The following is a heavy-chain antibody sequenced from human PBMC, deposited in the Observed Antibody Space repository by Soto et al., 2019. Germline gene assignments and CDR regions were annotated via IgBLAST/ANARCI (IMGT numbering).Heavy chain of an antibody. Sequence: PGESLKISCKGSGYSSTSYWIGWVRQMPGKGLEWMGIIYPGDSDTRYSPSFQGQVTISADKSISTAYLQWSSLKASDTAMYYCARLPNYYGSGSYFDYWGQGTLVTVSS. CDR3: ARLPNYYGSGSYFDY. D-gene: IGHD3-10*01. CDR1: GYSSTSYW. CDR2: IYPGDSDT. V-gene: IGHV5-51*01. J-gene: IGHJ4*02.